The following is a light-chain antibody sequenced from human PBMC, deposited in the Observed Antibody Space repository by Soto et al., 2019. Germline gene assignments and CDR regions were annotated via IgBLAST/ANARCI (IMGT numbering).Light chain of an antibody. J-gene: IGKJ1*01. CDR3: QQYGSSSWT. V-gene: IGKV3-20*01. CDR1: QSVSSSY. Sequence: EIVLTQSPGTLSLSPGERATLSCRASQSVSSSYLAWYQQKPGQAPRLRIYGASSRATGIPDRFSGSGSGTDFPLTISRLEPEDFAGYYCQQYGSSSWTVGQGTKVEIK. CDR2: GAS.